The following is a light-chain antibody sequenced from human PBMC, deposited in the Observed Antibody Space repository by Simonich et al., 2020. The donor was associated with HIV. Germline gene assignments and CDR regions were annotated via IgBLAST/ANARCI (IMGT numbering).Light chain of an antibody. Sequence: DIVMTQSPDSLAVSLGERATINCKSSQSVLYSSNNKNYLAWYQQKPGQPPKLLIYWASTRESGVPDRFSGSGSGTDFTLTISSLQPDDFANYYCQQYKSYRYTFGQGTKLEIK. CDR1: QSVLYSSNNKNY. J-gene: IGKJ2*01. CDR2: WAS. CDR3: QQYKSYRYT. V-gene: IGKV4-1*01.